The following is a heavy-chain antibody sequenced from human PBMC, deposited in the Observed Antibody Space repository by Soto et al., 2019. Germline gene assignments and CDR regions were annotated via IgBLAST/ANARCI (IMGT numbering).Heavy chain of an antibody. D-gene: IGHD3-3*01. CDR3: ARQDDFWSGDSWFDP. V-gene: IGHV4-39*01. CDR2: LYYNGFT. CDR1: GGSISSGSYY. J-gene: IGHJ5*02. Sequence: LDLAESGPGLVKPSETLSLTCTVSGGSISSGSYYWGWIRQPPGKGPEWIGSLYYNGFTYYNPSLKSRLTISVDTSKNQFSLKLTSVTAADTAVYYCARQDDFWSGDSWFDPWGQGTRVTVSS.